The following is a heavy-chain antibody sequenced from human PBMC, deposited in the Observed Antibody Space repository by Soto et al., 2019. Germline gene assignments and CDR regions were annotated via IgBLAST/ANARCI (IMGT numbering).Heavy chain of an antibody. J-gene: IGHJ4*02. D-gene: IGHD4-17*01. CDR3: ASDYGGNSRYFGY. CDR2: IIPIFGTA. V-gene: IGHV1-69*01. Sequence: SLNLDWKAAGGAMSIDPGGWRRQAPGQGLEWMGGIIPIFGTANYAQKFQGRATITADESTSTAYMELSSLRSEDTAVYYCASDYGGNSRYFGYWGQGTLVTLSS. CDR1: GGAMSIDP.